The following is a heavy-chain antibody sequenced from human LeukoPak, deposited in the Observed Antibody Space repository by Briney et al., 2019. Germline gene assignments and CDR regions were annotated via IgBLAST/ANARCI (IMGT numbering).Heavy chain of an antibody. CDR1: GFSVSSKY. D-gene: IGHD6-19*01. V-gene: IGHV3-53*01. CDR2: IYSGGNT. Sequence: GGSLRLSCAASGFSVSSKYMSWVRQAPGKGLEWVSTIYSGGNTYYADFVKGRLTISRDNSKNTLYLQMSSLRAEDTAVYCCARGGVAVADRYFDYWGQGILVTVSS. CDR3: ARGGVAVADRYFDY. J-gene: IGHJ4*02.